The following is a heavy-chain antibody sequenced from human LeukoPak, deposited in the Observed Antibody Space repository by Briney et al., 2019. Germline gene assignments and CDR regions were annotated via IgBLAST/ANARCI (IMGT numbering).Heavy chain of an antibody. V-gene: IGHV1-18*01. CDR3: ARDDLVPAAMRHWFDP. J-gene: IGHJ5*02. CDR2: LSAYNGNT. Sequence: GASVKVSCKASGYTFTSYGISWVRQAPGQGLEWMGWLSAYNGNTNYAQKLQGRVTMTTDTSTSTAYMELRSLRSDDTAVYYCARDDLVPAAMRHWFDPWGQGTLVTVSS. CDR1: GYTFTSYG. D-gene: IGHD2-2*01.